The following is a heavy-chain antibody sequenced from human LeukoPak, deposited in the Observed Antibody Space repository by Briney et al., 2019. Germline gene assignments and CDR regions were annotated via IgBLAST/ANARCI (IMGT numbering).Heavy chain of an antibody. Sequence: PSETLSLTCSVSGGSISSYYWSWIRQPPGKGLEWIGYIYYSGSTNYNPSLKSRVTISLDTSKSQFSLKLTSVTAADTAVYYCARSYYYDSSGYYDYWGQGTLVTVSS. CDR3: ARSYYYDSSGYYDY. D-gene: IGHD3-22*01. CDR1: GGSISSYY. V-gene: IGHV4-59*01. CDR2: IYYSGST. J-gene: IGHJ4*02.